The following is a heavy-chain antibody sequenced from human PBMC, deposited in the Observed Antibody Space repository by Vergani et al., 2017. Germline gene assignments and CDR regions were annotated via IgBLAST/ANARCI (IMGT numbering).Heavy chain of an antibody. CDR1: GFTFSSYG. Sequence: QVQLVESGGGVVQPGRSLRLSCAASGFTFSSYGMHWVRQAPGKGLEWVAVIWYDGSNKYYAASVKGRFTISRDNSKNTLYLQMNSLRAEDTAVYYCAKDACIAVAYFDYWGQGTLVTVSS. V-gene: IGHV3-33*06. J-gene: IGHJ4*02. CDR2: IWYDGSNK. CDR3: AKDACIAVAYFDY. D-gene: IGHD6-19*01.